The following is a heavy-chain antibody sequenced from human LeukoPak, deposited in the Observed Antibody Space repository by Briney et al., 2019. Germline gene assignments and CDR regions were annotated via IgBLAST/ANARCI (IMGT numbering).Heavy chain of an antibody. CDR2: IYHSGST. D-gene: IGHD1-26*01. CDR3: ASSIEGGWFDP. CDR1: GYSISSGYY. Sequence: SETLSLTCAVSGYSISSGYYWGWIRQPPGKGLEWIGSIYHSGSTYYNPSLKSRVTISVDTSKNQFSLKLSSVTAADTAVYYCASSIEGGWFDPWGQGTLVTVS. J-gene: IGHJ5*02. V-gene: IGHV4-38-2*01.